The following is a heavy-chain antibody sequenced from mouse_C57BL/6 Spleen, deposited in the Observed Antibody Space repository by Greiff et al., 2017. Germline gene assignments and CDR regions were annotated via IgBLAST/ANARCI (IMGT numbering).Heavy chain of an antibody. D-gene: IGHD2-12*01. CDR1: GYTFTDYY. Sequence: VQLQQSGPELVKPGASVKISCKASGYTFTDYYMNWVKQSHGKSLEWIGDINPNNGGTSYNQKFKGKATLTVDKSSSTAYMQLSSLTSEDSAVYYCARGQYSSYAMDYWGQGTSVTVSS. CDR2: INPNNGGT. V-gene: IGHV1-26*01. CDR3: ARGQYSSYAMDY. J-gene: IGHJ4*01.